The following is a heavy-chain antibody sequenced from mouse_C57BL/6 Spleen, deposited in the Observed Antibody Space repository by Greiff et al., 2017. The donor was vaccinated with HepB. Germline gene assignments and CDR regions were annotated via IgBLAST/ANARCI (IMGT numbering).Heavy chain of an antibody. CDR1: GYTFTDYN. Sequence: EVQVVESGPELVKPGASVKMSCKASGYTFTDYNMHWVKQSHGKSLEWIGYINPNNGGTSYNQKFKGKATLTVNKSSSTAYMELRSLTSEDSAVYYCAREGVYFDYWGQGTTLTVSS. V-gene: IGHV1-22*01. J-gene: IGHJ2*01. CDR2: INPNNGGT. CDR3: AREGVYFDY.